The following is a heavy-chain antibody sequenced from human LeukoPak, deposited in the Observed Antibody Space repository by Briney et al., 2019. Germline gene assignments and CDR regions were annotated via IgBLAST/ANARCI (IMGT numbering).Heavy chain of an antibody. J-gene: IGHJ4*02. CDR2: IYSGGNT. CDR1: GFAVSSNY. CDR3: ARRGDGGRSFDY. D-gene: IGHD4-23*01. Sequence: GGSLRLSCAASGFAVSSNYLSWVRQDPGKGMECVSVIYSGGNTYYADSVKGRFTISRDNSKNTLFLQMNSLRAEDTAVYYCARRGDGGRSFDYWGQGTLVTVSS. V-gene: IGHV3-53*01.